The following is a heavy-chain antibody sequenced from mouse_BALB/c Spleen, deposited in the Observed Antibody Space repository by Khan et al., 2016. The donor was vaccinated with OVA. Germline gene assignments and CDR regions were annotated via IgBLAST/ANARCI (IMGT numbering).Heavy chain of an antibody. V-gene: IGHV1-26*01. J-gene: IGHJ3*01. Sequence: VQLKESGPDLVKPGASVKISCKASGYSFTLYYMTWVRQSHGKSPEWIGRVNPNNGDTNYNQNFKAKAILTVDKSSNTAYMELRSLTSEDSAVFYCARGYEFFPYWGQGTLVTVSA. CDR3: ARGYEFFPY. CDR2: VNPNNGDT. D-gene: IGHD2-12*01. CDR1: GYSFTLYY.